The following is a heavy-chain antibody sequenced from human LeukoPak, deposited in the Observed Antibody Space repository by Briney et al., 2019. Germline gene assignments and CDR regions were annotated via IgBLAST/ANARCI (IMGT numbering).Heavy chain of an antibody. V-gene: IGHV3-21*01. CDR3: ACITIFRANVDY. CDR2: INSSSSYI. J-gene: IGHJ4*02. CDR1: GFTFSSYS. Sequence: PGGALRLSCAASGFTFSSYSRNWVRQAPGKGLEWVSSINSSSSYIYYADPVKGRFTSSRDNANNSLYLQMNSLRAEDTAVYYCACITIFRANVDYWGQGTPVTVSS. D-gene: IGHD3-3*01.